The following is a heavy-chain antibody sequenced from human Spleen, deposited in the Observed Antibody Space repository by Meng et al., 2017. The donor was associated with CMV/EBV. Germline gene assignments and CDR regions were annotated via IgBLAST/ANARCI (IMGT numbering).Heavy chain of an antibody. CDR2: FPYGGNT. Sequence: SDYWGWIRQPPGEGLEWIGSFPYGGNTFYNPSLESRVSISADASKNQFSLKLTSVTAADTAVYYCARDRRSVPNDDSWRGYSNWFDPWGQGTLVTVSS. CDR3: ARDRRSVPNDDSWRGYSNWFDP. V-gene: IGHV4-39*07. J-gene: IGHJ5*02. D-gene: IGHD3-3*01. CDR1: SDY.